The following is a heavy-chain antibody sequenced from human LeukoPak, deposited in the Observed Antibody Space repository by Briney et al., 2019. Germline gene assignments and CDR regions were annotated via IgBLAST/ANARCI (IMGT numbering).Heavy chain of an antibody. Sequence: GGSLRLSCAASGFTFTSYSMNWVCQAPGKGLEWVSTISGGGGSTYYADSVKGRFTISRDNSKNTLYLQVNSLRAEDTAVYYCAKGGKWDVTPFDYWGQGTLVTVSS. V-gene: IGHV3-23*01. CDR3: AKGGKWDVTPFDY. J-gene: IGHJ4*02. CDR2: ISGGGGST. D-gene: IGHD1-26*01. CDR1: GFTFTSYS.